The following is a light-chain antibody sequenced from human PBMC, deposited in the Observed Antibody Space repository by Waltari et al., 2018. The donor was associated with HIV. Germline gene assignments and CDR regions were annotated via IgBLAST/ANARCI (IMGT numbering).Light chain of an antibody. Sequence: IQMTQSPSTLSASVGDRVTMTCRATHDISDWLAWYQHKPGTAPRLLIYETSTLESGVPSRFSGSDSETDFSLTINSLQPEDFATYYCQQYNRYYSWAFGQGTRVEV. CDR3: QQYNRYYSWA. CDR2: ETS. J-gene: IGKJ1*01. V-gene: IGKV1-5*03. CDR1: HDISDW.